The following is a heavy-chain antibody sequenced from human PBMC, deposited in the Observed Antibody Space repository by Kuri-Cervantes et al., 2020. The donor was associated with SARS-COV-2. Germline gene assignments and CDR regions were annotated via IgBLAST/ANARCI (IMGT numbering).Heavy chain of an antibody. CDR1: GGSINSGSYY. CDR3: ARDAYCGGDCYSRGNRNDAFDI. Sequence: GSLRLSCSVSGGSINSGSYYWGWIRQPPGKGLECTGSIYYSGSTYYNPSLKSRVTISVDTSKNQFSLKLSSVTAADTAVYYCARDAYCGGDCYSRGNRNDAFDIWGQGTMVTVSS. V-gene: IGHV4-39*07. J-gene: IGHJ3*02. D-gene: IGHD2-21*02. CDR2: IYYSGST.